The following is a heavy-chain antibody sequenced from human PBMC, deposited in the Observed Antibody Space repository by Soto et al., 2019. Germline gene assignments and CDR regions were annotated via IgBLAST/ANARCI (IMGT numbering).Heavy chain of an antibody. V-gene: IGHV4-31*03. CDR2: IYYSGST. CDR1: GGSISSGGYY. J-gene: IGHJ2*01. D-gene: IGHD2-21*02. Sequence: QVQLQESGPGLVKPSQTLSLTCTVSGGSISSGGYYWSWIRLHPGKGLEWIGYIYYSGSTYYNPSLKSRVTISVDTSKNQFSLKLSSVTAADTAVYYCSRVTLLRWYFDLWGRGTLVTVSS. CDR3: SRVTLLRWYFDL.